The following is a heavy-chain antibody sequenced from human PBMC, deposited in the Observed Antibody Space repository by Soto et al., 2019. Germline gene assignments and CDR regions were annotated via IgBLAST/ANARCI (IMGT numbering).Heavy chain of an antibody. D-gene: IGHD6-6*01. CDR2: INHSGST. V-gene: IGHV4-34*01. CDR3: ARQYSSSSDY. J-gene: IGHJ4*02. Sequence: SETLSLTCAVYGGSFSGYYWSWIRQPPGKGLEWIGEINHSGSTNYNPSLKSRVTISVDTSKNQFSLKLSSVTAADTAVYYCARQYSSSSDYWGQGTLVTVSS. CDR1: GGSFSGYY.